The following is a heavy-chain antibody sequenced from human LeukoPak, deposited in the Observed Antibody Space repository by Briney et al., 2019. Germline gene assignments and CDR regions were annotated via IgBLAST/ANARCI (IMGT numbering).Heavy chain of an antibody. Sequence: PGGSLRLSCAASGFTVSSNYMSWVRQAPGKGLKWVSVIYSGGTTYYADSVKGRFTISRDNSKNTLYLQMNSLRAEDTAVYYCARSHNWNYVWDWFDPWGQGTLVTVSS. CDR2: IYSGGTT. CDR1: GFTVSSNY. D-gene: IGHD1-7*01. J-gene: IGHJ5*02. V-gene: IGHV3-53*01. CDR3: ARSHNWNYVWDWFDP.